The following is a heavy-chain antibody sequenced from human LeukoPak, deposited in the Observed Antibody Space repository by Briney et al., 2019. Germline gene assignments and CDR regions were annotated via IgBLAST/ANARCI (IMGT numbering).Heavy chain of an antibody. J-gene: IGHJ6*03. CDR1: GGTFSSYA. CDR3: ATNSAGYGSGSPYYYYMDV. V-gene: IGHV1-69*13. D-gene: IGHD3-10*01. CDR2: IIPIFGTA. Sequence: SVKVSCKASGGTFSSYAISWVRQAPGQGLEWMGGIIPIFGTANYAQKFQGRVTITADESTSTAYMELSSLRSEDTAVYYCATNSAGYGSGSPYYYYMDVWGKGTTVTVSS.